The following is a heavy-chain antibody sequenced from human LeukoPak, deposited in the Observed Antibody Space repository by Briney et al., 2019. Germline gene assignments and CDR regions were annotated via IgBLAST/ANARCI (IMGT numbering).Heavy chain of an antibody. Sequence: SETLSLTCAVYGGSFSGYYSSWIRQPPGKGREWIGEINHSGSTNYNPSLKSRVTISVDTSKNQFSLKLSSVTAADTAVYYCARGVRGSGSGRFDYWGQGTLVTVPS. CDR3: ARGVRGSGSGRFDY. CDR1: GGSFSGYY. V-gene: IGHV4-34*01. D-gene: IGHD3-10*01. J-gene: IGHJ4*02. CDR2: INHSGST.